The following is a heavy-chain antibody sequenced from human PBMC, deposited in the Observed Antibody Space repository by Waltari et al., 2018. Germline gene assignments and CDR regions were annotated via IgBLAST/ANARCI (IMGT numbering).Heavy chain of an antibody. Sequence: EVQLVESGGGLVQPGGSLRLSCEASGFTFSSYWMHWVHQAPGKGLVWVSRISSNENTTTYADSVKGRFTISRDNAKNTLYLKMNSLRAEDTAVYYCARVEYSYGPYCFDSWGQGTPVTVSS. D-gene: IGHD5-18*01. V-gene: IGHV3-74*01. J-gene: IGHJ4*02. CDR1: GFTFSSYW. CDR2: ISSNENTT. CDR3: ARVEYSYGPYCFDS.